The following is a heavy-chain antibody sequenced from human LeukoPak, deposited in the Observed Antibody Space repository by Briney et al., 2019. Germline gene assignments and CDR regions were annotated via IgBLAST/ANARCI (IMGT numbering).Heavy chain of an antibody. Sequence: GGSLRLSCAASGFTFSSYSMNWVRQAPGKGLEWVSSISSSSSYIYYADSVKGRFTISRDNAKNSLYLQMNSLRAEDTAVYYCARIKVSGSYYGCFDYWGQGTLVTVSS. CDR1: GFTFSSYS. J-gene: IGHJ4*02. CDR3: ARIKVSGSYYGCFDY. V-gene: IGHV3-21*01. CDR2: ISSSSSYI. D-gene: IGHD3-10*01.